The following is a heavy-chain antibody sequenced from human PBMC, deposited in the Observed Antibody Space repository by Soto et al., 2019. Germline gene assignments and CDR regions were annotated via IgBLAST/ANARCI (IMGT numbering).Heavy chain of an antibody. Sequence: ASETLSLTCAASGGSISSGGYSWSWIRQPPGKGLEWIGYIYHSGSTYYNPSLKSRVTISVDRSKNQFSLKLSSVTAADTAVYYCARAHYGDYGYGMDVWGQGTTVTVSS. CDR3: ARAHYGDYGYGMDV. V-gene: IGHV4-30-2*01. CDR2: IYHSGST. D-gene: IGHD4-17*01. J-gene: IGHJ6*02. CDR1: GGSISSGGYS.